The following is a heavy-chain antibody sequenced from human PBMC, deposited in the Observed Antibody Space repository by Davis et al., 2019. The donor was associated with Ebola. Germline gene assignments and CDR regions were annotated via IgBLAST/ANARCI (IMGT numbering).Heavy chain of an antibody. Sequence: AASVKVSCKASGYTFTNYYIHWVRQAPGQGLEWMGVINPSGGSTTYAQKFQGRITLTRDTSTSTVYMELSSLRSEDTAVYYCSTLRFSEVDYWGQGTLVTVSS. CDR2: INPSGGST. V-gene: IGHV1-46*01. CDR3: STLRFSEVDY. J-gene: IGHJ4*02. CDR1: GYTFTNYY. D-gene: IGHD3-3*01.